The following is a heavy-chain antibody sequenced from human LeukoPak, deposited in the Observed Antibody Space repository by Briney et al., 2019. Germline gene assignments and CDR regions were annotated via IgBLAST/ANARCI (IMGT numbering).Heavy chain of an antibody. Sequence: SETLSLTCIVSGYSISSGYYWGWIRQPPGKGLEWIGSIYQSGSTYYNPSLKSRVTISVDTSKNQFSLKLSSVTAADTAVYYCARILARQFTSFSDSSPYTYYYMDVWGKGTTVTVSS. V-gene: IGHV4-38-2*02. D-gene: IGHD2/OR15-2a*01. J-gene: IGHJ6*03. CDR1: GYSISSGYY. CDR3: ARILARQFTSFSDSSPYTYYYMDV. CDR2: IYQSGST.